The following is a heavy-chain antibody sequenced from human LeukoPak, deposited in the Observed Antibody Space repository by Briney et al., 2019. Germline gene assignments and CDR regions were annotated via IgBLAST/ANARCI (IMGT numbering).Heavy chain of an antibody. V-gene: IGHV1-69*13. CDR2: IIPIFGRG. CDR1: GGSFSVYS. D-gene: IGHD6-6*01. Sequence: SVKVSCKASGGSFSVYSINWVRQAPRQGLEWVGGIIPIFGRGKYAQDFQGRVTITADESTSRVYMELSSLRYEDTAVYYCAKVGLVDSSGLPDYWGQGTLVTVSS. CDR3: AKVGLVDSSGLPDY. J-gene: IGHJ4*02.